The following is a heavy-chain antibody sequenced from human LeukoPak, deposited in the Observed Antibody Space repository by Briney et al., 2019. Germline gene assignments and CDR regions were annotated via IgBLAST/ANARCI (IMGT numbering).Heavy chain of an antibody. J-gene: IGHJ4*02. Sequence: GGSLRLSCAASGFTFDDYTMHWVRQAPGKGLEWVSLITWDGGSTYYADSVKGRFAISRDNSKNSLYLQMNSLRTEDTALYYCAKGKNTGSYLSHVDYWGQGTLVTVSS. CDR1: GFTFDDYT. D-gene: IGHD3-10*01. V-gene: IGHV3-43*01. CDR2: ITWDGGST. CDR3: AKGKNTGSYLSHVDY.